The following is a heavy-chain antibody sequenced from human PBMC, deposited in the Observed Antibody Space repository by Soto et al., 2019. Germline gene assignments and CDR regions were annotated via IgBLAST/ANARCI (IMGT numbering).Heavy chain of an antibody. CDR3: AKAMSTPSRPRNYFDY. J-gene: IGHJ4*01. V-gene: IGHV3-23*01. CDR2: ISGGGGTT. CDR1: GFTFSNFA. Sequence: PGGSLRLSCAASGFTFSNFAMSWVRQAPGKGLEWVSVISGGGGTTYYADSVKGRFTISRDNSKNTLYLQMDSLRAEDTALYYCAKAMSTPSRPRNYFDYWGHGTLVTVSS. D-gene: IGHD6-6*01.